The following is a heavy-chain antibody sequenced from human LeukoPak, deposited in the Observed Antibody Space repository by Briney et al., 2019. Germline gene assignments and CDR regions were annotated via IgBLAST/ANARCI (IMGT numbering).Heavy chain of an antibody. V-gene: IGHV3-43*02. Sequence: GGSLRLCCAASGLKFDDYAMHWVRQAPGKGLEWVSLIFGEGEDTYYADSVKGRFTISRDNSKNSLYLEMNSLRHEDTALYYCAKDRGATGGYGMDVWGQGTTVIVSS. J-gene: IGHJ6*02. CDR2: IFGEGEDT. CDR3: AKDRGATGGYGMDV. CDR1: GLKFDDYA. D-gene: IGHD1-1*01.